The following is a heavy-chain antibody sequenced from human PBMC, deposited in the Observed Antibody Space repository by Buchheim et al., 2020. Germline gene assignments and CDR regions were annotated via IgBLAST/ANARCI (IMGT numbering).Heavy chain of an antibody. CDR1: GFTFSNAW. J-gene: IGHJ5*02. CDR3: TTEYSSRGPYYYDSSGYYSDWFDP. V-gene: IGHV3-15*01. D-gene: IGHD3-22*01. Sequence: EVQLVESGGGLVKPGGSLRLSCAASGFTFSNAWMSWVRQAPGKGLEWVGRIKSKTDGGTTDYAAPVKGRFTISRDDSKNTLYLQMNSLKTEDTAVYYCTTEYSSRGPYYYDSSGYYSDWFDPWGQGTL. CDR2: IKSKTDGGTT.